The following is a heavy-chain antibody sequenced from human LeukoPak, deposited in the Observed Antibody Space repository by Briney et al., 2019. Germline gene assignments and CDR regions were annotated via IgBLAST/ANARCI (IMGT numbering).Heavy chain of an antibody. D-gene: IGHD2-2*01. Sequence: GGSLRLSCAASGFTFSTYGMHWVRQAPGKGLEWVAFIRYDGSSKYYGDSVKGRFTISRDTSKNILYLQMNSLRAEDTAVYYCAKERRQLREAFDSWGQGNLVAVSS. CDR1: GFTFSTYG. CDR3: AKERRQLREAFDS. CDR2: IRYDGSSK. J-gene: IGHJ4*02. V-gene: IGHV3-30*02.